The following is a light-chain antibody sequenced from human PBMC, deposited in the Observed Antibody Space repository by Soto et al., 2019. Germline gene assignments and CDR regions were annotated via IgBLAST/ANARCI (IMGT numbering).Light chain of an antibody. J-gene: IGKJ2*01. V-gene: IGKV1-33*01. CDR3: QQYDNLPYT. CDR2: GAS. Sequence: DLQMTQSPSSLSASVGDRVTITCQASQDTSNYLNWYQQKPGKAPKLLIYGASSLETGVPSRFSGSGSGTDFTFTISSLQPEDIATYYCQQYDNLPYTFGQGTKLEIK. CDR1: QDTSNY.